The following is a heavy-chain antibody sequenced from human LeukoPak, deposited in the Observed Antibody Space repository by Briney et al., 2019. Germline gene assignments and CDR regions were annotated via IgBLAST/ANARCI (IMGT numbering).Heavy chain of an antibody. Sequence: SETLSLTCVVSGGSISSGGYSWSWIRQPPGKGLEWIGYIHHRGNIYYNSALRSRVTISRDRSKNHLSLKVTSVTAADTAVYYCARVRGTNFDCWGQGTLVTVSS. CDR2: IHHRGNI. J-gene: IGHJ4*02. D-gene: IGHD2-8*01. CDR1: GGSISSGGYS. CDR3: ARVRGTNFDC. V-gene: IGHV4-30-2*01.